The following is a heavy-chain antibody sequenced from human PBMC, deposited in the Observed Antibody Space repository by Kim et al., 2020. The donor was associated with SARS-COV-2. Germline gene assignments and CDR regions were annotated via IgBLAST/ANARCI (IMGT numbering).Heavy chain of an antibody. J-gene: IGHJ6*02. Sequence: PKRRVTISVDTSKNQFSLKLSSVTAADTAVYYCAREKRNGYSYYFSGMDVWGQGTTVTVSS. V-gene: IGHV4-59*01. D-gene: IGHD5-18*01. CDR3: AREKRNGYSYYFSGMDV.